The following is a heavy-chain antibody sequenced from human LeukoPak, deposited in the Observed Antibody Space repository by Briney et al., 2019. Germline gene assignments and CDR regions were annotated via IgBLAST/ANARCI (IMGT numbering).Heavy chain of an antibody. CDR1: GYTFTDYY. CDR3: ARAYCPGDCQPGNY. J-gene: IGHJ4*02. Sequence: ASVKVSCKASGYTFTDYYTHWVRQAPGQGLEWMGWINPKSGGTNYAQNFQGRVTMTRDTSISTTYMELTSLISDDTAVYYCARAYCPGDCQPGNYWGQGTLVTVSS. D-gene: IGHD2-21*02. CDR2: INPKSGGT. V-gene: IGHV1-2*02.